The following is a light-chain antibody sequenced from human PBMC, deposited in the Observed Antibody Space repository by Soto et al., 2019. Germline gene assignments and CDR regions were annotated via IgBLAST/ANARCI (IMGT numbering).Light chain of an antibody. CDR1: QGIGKD. CDR2: DAS. CDR3: QQVNSYPPFT. Sequence: DIQMTQSPPSLSASVGDRVTITCRASQGIGKDLGWYQQKPGKAPKRLIHDASSLESGVPSRFSGSGSGTEFTLTISSLQPEDLATYYCQQVNSYPPFTFGPGTTVDLK. V-gene: IGKV1-17*01. J-gene: IGKJ3*01.